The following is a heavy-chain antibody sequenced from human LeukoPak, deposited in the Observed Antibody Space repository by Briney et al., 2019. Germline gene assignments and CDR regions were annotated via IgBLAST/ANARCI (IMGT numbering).Heavy chain of an antibody. Sequence: GGSLRLSCTASGFTFTFYAMNWVRQAPGKGLEWVSAISGSGGSAYYADSVKGRFTISRDNSKNTLYLQMNSLRAEDTAVYYCAREGGDYVYMFDYWGQGTLVTVSS. J-gene: IGHJ4*02. CDR1: GFTFTFYA. D-gene: IGHD4-17*01. V-gene: IGHV3-23*01. CDR3: AREGGDYVYMFDY. CDR2: ISGSGGSA.